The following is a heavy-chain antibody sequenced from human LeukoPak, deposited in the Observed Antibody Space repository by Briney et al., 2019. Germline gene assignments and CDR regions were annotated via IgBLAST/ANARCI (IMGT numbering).Heavy chain of an antibody. CDR1: GYTFNGHY. V-gene: IGHV1-2*06. CDR3: AKDQDWFDP. CDR2: INPNSGGT. J-gene: IGHJ5*02. Sequence: ASVKVSCKASGYTFNGHYMQWVRQAPAQGLEWMGRINPNSGGTDSAQKFQGRVTMTIDTSINTAYMELSSLTSDDTAVYYCAKDQDWFDPWGQGTLVTVSS.